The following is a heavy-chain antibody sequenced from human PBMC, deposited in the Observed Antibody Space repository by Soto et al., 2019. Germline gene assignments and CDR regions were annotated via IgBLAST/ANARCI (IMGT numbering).Heavy chain of an antibody. CDR1: GGTSRSYY. CDR2: SYYSGST. V-gene: IGHV4-59*08. CDR3: ASSRGYYSNWLGP. D-gene: IGHD3-22*01. Sequence: SETLSLTCTVSGGTSRSYYWSWIRQPPGKGLEWIGYSYYSGSTNYNPSLKSRFTISVDTSKNQFSLKLSAVTSADTAVYYVASSRGYYSNWLGPWGQGPLVTV. J-gene: IGHJ5*02.